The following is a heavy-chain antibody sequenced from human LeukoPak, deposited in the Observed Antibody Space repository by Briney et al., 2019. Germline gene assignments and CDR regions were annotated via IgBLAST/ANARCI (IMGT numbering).Heavy chain of an antibody. J-gene: IGHJ4*02. Sequence: PSETLSLTCTVSGGSINSYYWGWIRRPPGEGLEWIGHMYYSGSTNYNPSLKSPVTISVDTSKNQFSLKLSSVTAADTAVYYCTRRCKDTYCLYCFDYWGQGTLVTVSS. D-gene: IGHD2/OR15-2a*01. CDR3: TRRCKDTYCLYCFDY. V-gene: IGHV4-59*01. CDR2: MYYSGST. CDR1: GGSINSYY.